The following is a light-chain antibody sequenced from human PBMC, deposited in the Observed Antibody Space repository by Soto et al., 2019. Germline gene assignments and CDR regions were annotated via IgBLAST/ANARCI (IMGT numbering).Light chain of an antibody. J-gene: IGKJ1*01. CDR1: QSVSSIY. V-gene: IGKV3-20*01. CDR3: QHYGRSPT. Sequence: EIVLTQSPGTLSLSPGERATLSCRASQSVSSIYLAWYQHKPGQAPRLLIYADSTRAPGIPDRFSGSGSGTDFTLTISRLEPEDFAVYFCQHYGRSPTFGQGTKVDIK. CDR2: ADS.